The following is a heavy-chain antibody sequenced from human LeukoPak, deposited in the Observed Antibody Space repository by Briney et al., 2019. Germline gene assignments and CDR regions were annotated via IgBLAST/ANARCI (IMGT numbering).Heavy chain of an antibody. V-gene: IGHV3-21*01. D-gene: IGHD1-26*01. CDR3: ARGGSASGAPSSFDY. J-gene: IGHJ4*02. CDR1: GFTFSSYS. Sequence: GGSLRLSCAASGFTFSSYSMNWVRQAPGKWLEWVSSISSSSSYIYYADSVKGRFTISRNNAKNSLYLQMNSLRAEDTAVYYCARGGSASGAPSSFDYWGQGTLVTVSS. CDR2: ISSSSSYI.